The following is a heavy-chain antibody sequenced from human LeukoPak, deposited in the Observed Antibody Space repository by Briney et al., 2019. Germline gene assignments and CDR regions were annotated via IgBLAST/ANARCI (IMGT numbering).Heavy chain of an antibody. CDR2: INSHNGDT. J-gene: IGHJ4*02. CDR3: SRSSDTTSWYYFDH. Sequence: ASVKVSCKASGYSFVFFGVSWVRQAPGQGLEWMGWINSHNGDTKYAERLQGRVFMTTDTSTSTSYMELRSLRSDDTAVYFCSRSSDTTSWYYFDHWGQGTLVTVSS. D-gene: IGHD2/OR15-2a*01. CDR1: GYSFVFFG. V-gene: IGHV1-18*01.